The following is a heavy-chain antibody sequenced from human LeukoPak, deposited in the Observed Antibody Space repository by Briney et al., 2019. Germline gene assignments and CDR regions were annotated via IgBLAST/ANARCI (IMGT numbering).Heavy chain of an antibody. Sequence: SVKVSCKASGGTFSSYAISWVRPAPGQGLEWMGGIIPIFGTANYAQKFQGRVTITADESTSTAYLELSSLRSEDTAVYYCASPPGSSSINYYYGMDVWGQGTTVTVSS. CDR1: GGTFSSYA. CDR3: ASPPGSSSINYYYGMDV. D-gene: IGHD6-6*01. CDR2: IIPIFGTA. J-gene: IGHJ6*02. V-gene: IGHV1-69*01.